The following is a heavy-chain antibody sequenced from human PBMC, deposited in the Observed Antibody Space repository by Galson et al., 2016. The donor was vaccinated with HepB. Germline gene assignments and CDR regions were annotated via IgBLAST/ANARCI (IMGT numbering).Heavy chain of an antibody. CDR3: AKASSPGYYYGMDV. J-gene: IGHJ6*02. CDR1: GFTLSSYA. Sequence: SLRLSCAASGFTLSSYAMSWVRQAPGKGLEWVSAISGSGGSTYYADSVKGRFTISRDNSENTLYLQMNSLRAEDTAVYYCAKASSPGYYYGMDVWGQGTTVTVSS. D-gene: IGHD6-13*01. CDR2: ISGSGGST. V-gene: IGHV3-23*01.